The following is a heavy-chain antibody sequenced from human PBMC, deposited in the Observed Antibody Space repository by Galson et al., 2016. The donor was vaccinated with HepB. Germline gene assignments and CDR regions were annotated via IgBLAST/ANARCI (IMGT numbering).Heavy chain of an antibody. CDR1: GYTFISRY. D-gene: IGHD3-22*01. Sequence: SVKVSCKASGYTFISRYIHWVRQAPGQGLEWMGLINPSGGSTNYAQKLQDRVTMTRDTSTSTVYMELSSLRSEDTAVYYCARGFGSGYHNWFDPWGQGTLVTVSS. CDR3: ARGFGSGYHNWFDP. V-gene: IGHV1-46*04. CDR2: INPSGGST. J-gene: IGHJ5*02.